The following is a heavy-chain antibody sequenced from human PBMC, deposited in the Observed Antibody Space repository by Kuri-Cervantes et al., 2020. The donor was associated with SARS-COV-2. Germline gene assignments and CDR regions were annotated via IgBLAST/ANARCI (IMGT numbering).Heavy chain of an antibody. J-gene: IGHJ6*02. CDR1: GFTFSSYG. V-gene: IGHV3-30*18. D-gene: IGHD3-9*01. CDR3: AKDVGYFGGMDV. CDR2: ISYDGSNK. Sequence: GESLKISCAASGFTFSSYGMHWVRQAPGKGLEWVAVISYDGSNKYYADSVKDRFTISRDNSKNTLYLQMNSLRAEDTAVYYCAKDVGYFGGMDVWGQGTTVTVSS.